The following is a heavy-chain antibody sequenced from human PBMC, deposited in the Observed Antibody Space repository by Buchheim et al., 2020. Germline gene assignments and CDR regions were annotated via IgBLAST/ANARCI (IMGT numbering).Heavy chain of an antibody. CDR1: GGSISSGDYY. J-gene: IGHJ2*01. CDR3: ARGVAVAGTGPAYWYFDL. CDR2: IYYSGST. Sequence: QVQLQESGPGLVKPSQTLSLTCTVSGGSISSGDYYWSWIRQPPGKGLEWIGYIYYSGSTYYNPSLKSRVTISVDTSKNHFSLKLSSVTAADTAVYYCARGVAVAGTGPAYWYFDLWGRGTL. V-gene: IGHV4-30-4*01. D-gene: IGHD6-19*01.